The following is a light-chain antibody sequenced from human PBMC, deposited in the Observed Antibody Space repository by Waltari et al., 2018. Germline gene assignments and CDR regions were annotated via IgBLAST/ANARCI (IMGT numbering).Light chain of an antibody. V-gene: IGKV3-15*01. CDR1: QRFYSS. J-gene: IGKJ1*01. CDR2: GAS. CDR3: QQYSNWWT. Sequence: EVVMTQSPATLSVSPGERATLSCRASQRFYSSLAWYPQRPGPAPRLLIYGASTRATNIQARFSGSGSGTEFTLTISSLQSEDFAVYYCQQYSNWWTFGQGTRVEIK.